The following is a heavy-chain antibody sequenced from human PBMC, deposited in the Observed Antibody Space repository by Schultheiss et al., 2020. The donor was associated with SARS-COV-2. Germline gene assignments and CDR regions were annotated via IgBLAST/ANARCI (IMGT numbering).Heavy chain of an antibody. CDR3: ARVRRTTVTTWSFDY. Sequence: SQTLSLTCTVSGGSISSYYWSWIRQPPGKGLEWIGYIYHSGSTYYNPSLKSRVTISVDRSKNQFSLKLSSVTAADTAVYYCARVRRTTVTTWSFDYWGQGTLVTVSS. CDR2: IYHSGST. J-gene: IGHJ4*02. CDR1: GGSISSYY. D-gene: IGHD4-17*01. V-gene: IGHV4-59*12.